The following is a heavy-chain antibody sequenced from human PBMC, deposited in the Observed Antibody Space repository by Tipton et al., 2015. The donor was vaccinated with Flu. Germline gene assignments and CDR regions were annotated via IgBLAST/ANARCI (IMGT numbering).Heavy chain of an antibody. V-gene: IGHV3-53*01. J-gene: IGHJ4*02. Sequence: AVSGFTVSTSYMSWVRQPRGKGLEWVSIVYDDGRTYYADSVEGRFAISRDNSKNILYLQMNSLRADDTAVYFCARDEGGTYPDWGQGTLVTVSS. CDR3: ARDEGGTYPD. D-gene: IGHD1-14*01. CDR2: VYDDGRT. CDR1: GFTVSTSY.